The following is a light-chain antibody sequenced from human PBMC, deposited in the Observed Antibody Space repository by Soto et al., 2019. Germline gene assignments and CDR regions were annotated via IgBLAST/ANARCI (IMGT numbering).Light chain of an antibody. J-gene: IGKJ1*01. CDR3: QQSYSTPQT. CDR2: AAS. V-gene: IGKV1-39*01. CDR1: QGISSY. Sequence: IRMTQSPSSLSASTGDRVTITCRASQGISSYLNWYQQKPGKAPKLLIYAASSLQSGVPSRFSGSGSGTDFTRTISSLQPDDFATYYCQQSYSTPQTFGLGTKVEIK.